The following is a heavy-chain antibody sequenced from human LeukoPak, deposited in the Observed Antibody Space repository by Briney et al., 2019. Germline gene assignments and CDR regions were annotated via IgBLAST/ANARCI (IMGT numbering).Heavy chain of an antibody. D-gene: IGHD2-15*01. CDR1: GFTFSSYA. CDR3: AKDGDIVVVVAAVYYFDY. CDR2: ISGSGGST. Sequence: GGSLRLSCAASGFTFSSYAMSWVRQAPGKGLERVSAISGSGGSTYYADSVKGRFTISRDNSKNTLYLQMNSLRAEDTAVYYCAKDGDIVVVVAAVYYFDYWGQGTLVTVSS. V-gene: IGHV3-23*01. J-gene: IGHJ4*02.